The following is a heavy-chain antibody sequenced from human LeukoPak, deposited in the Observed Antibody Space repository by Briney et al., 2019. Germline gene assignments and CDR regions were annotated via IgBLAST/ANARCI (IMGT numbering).Heavy chain of an antibody. J-gene: IGHJ4*02. D-gene: IGHD3-22*01. CDR1: GDSVSSNSAA. CDR3: ARSYYYDSSGYYNY. CDR2: TYYRSKWYN. V-gene: IGHV6-1*01. Sequence: SQTLSLTCATSGDSVSSNSAAWNWIRQSPSRGLEWLGRTYYRSKWYNDYAVSVKSRITINPDTSKNQFSLQLNSVTPEDTAVYYCARSYYYDSSGYYNYWGQGTLVTVSS.